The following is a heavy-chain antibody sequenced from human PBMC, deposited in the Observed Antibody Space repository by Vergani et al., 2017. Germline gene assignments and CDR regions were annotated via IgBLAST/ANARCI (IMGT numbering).Heavy chain of an antibody. CDR2: MYHSGST. CDR3: GRVADFYGLGSRLLDL. Sequence: QVRLQESGPGLVKPSETLSLTCSVSGGSMSGYYWSWIRQPPGKELEWIGYMYHSGSTNYNPALETRVTIAGDTSKNQFSLKLNSVTAEDTAVYYCGRVADFYGLGSRLLDLRGKGILVTVSS. V-gene: IGHV4-59*01. D-gene: IGHD3-10*01. J-gene: IGHJ5*02. CDR1: GGSMSGYY.